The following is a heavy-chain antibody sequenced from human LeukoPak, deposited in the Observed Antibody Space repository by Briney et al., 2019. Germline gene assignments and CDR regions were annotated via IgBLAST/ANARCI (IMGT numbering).Heavy chain of an antibody. V-gene: IGHV1-2*02. CDR2: INPNSGGT. Sequence: ASVKVSCKASGYTFTGYYVHWARRAPGQGLEWMGWINPNSGGTSYAQRFQGRVTMTRDTSISTAYMELSSLRSDDTAVYYCARGTGYSSSWTPNQPFDYWGQGTLVTVSS. J-gene: IGHJ4*02. CDR3: ARGTGYSSSWTPNQPFDY. D-gene: IGHD6-13*01. CDR1: GYTFTGYY.